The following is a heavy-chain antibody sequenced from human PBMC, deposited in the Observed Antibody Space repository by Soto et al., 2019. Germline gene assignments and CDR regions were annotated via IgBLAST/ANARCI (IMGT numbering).Heavy chain of an antibody. CDR3: ARDRDNSNWPNFDY. CDR1: GGTFSIYT. V-gene: IGHV1-69*02. D-gene: IGHD6-13*01. CDR2: VIPIFDVT. Sequence: QVQLVQSGSGVKKPGSSVKVSCKASGGTFSIYTISWVRQAPGQGLEWMGRVIPIFDVTSYAQRFQGRVTITADKSTTTAYMELSSLRSEDTAVYYCARDRDNSNWPNFDYWGQGTLVTVSS. J-gene: IGHJ4*02.